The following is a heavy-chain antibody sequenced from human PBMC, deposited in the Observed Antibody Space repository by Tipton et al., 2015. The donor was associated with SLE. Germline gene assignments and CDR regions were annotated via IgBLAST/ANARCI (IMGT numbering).Heavy chain of an antibody. CDR3: ARLSPGTGGFGH. V-gene: IGHV4-39*01. D-gene: IGHD3/OR15-3a*01. CDR2: IYYTGTT. CDR1: GSSITSSSHY. Sequence: TLSLTCSISGSSITSSSHYWGWIRQPPGKGLEWIGSIYYTGTTYYNPSLKSRVTISVETSKTHFSLKMSSVTAADTAMYYCARLSPGTGGFGHWGQGTLVIVSS. J-gene: IGHJ4*02.